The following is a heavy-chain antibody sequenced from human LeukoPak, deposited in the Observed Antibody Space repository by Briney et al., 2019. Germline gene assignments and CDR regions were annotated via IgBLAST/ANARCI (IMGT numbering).Heavy chain of an antibody. CDR2: IYHSGNN. CDR3: ATNLYGSGNYFAY. D-gene: IGHD3-10*01. Sequence: PSDTLSLTCTVSGYFISTGYYWGWIRQSPGKGREWIAIIYHSGNNYYNPSLKSRVTISVDTSKNQFSLKLTSVTAADTAVYYCATNLYGSGNYFAYWGQGTLVTVSS. CDR1: GYFISTGYY. V-gene: IGHV4-38-2*02. J-gene: IGHJ4*02.